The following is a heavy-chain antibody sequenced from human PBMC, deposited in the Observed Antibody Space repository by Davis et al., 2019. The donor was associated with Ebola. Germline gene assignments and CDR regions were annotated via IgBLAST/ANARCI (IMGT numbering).Heavy chain of an antibody. CDR3: ARDLTMPDS. CDR1: GGSINNDY. V-gene: IGHV4-59*01. CDR2: IYYSGST. Sequence: SETLSLTCTVSGGSINNDYWSWIRQPPGKGLEWIGYIYYSGSTNYNPSLKSRVTISVDTSKNQFSLKLSSVTAADTAVYYCARDLTMPDSWGQGTLVTVSS. D-gene: IGHD4/OR15-4a*01. J-gene: IGHJ4*02.